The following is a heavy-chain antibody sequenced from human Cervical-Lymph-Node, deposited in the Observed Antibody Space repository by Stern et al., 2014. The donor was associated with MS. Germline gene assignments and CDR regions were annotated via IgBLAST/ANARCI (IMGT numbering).Heavy chain of an antibody. V-gene: IGHV4-59*01. D-gene: IGHD2-8*01. CDR1: GGSITSYY. CDR3: ARGRMYHFDS. J-gene: IGHJ4*02. Sequence: QVQLQESGPGLVKPSESLSLTCTVSGGSITSYYCSWIRKSPGKGLEWIGYIHYSGSTAYNPSLKSRVTISVDSSKNQFSLRLSSATAADTAVYYCARGRMYHFDSWGQGTLVTVSS. CDR2: IHYSGST.